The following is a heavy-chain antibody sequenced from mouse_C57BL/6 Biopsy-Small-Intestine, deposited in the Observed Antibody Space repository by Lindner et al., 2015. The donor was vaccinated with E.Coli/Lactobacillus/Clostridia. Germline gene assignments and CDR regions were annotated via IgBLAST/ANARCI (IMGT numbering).Heavy chain of an antibody. D-gene: IGHD2-4*01. V-gene: IGHV1-43*01. CDR3: TRWGDDYDGRYAMDY. J-gene: IGHJ4*01. Sequence: VQLQESGPELVKPGTSVKMSCKASGYSFTGYYMHWVKQSSEKSLEWIGEINPSTGGTSYNQKFKGKATLTVDKSSSTAYMQLKSLTSEDSAVYYCTRWGDDYDGRYAMDYWGQGTSVTVSS. CDR2: INPSTGGT. CDR1: GYSFTGYY.